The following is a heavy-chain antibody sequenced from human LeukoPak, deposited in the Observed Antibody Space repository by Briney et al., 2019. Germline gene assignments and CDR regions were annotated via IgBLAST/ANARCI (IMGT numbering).Heavy chain of an antibody. CDR3: ARGDSNYGGGLDY. J-gene: IGHJ4*02. Sequence: GGSLRLSCAASGFTFSRHSMNWVRQAPGKGLEWVSSISSSSSYIYYADSVKGRVTISRDNTRNSMYLQMNSLRAEDTAVYYCARGDSNYGGGLDYWGQGTVVTVSS. CDR1: GFTFSRHS. V-gene: IGHV3-21*01. CDR2: ISSSSSYI. D-gene: IGHD4-11*01.